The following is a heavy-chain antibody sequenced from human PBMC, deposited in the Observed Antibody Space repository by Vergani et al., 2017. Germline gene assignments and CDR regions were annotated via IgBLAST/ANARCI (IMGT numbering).Heavy chain of an antibody. CDR1: EYSFGNYW. CDR3: ARHTTYTDS. CDR2: IYPADSDT. J-gene: IGHJ4*02. D-gene: IGHD1-1*01. Sequence: EVELVQSGPEMRKPGESLKISCKGSEYSFGNYWIGWVRQMPGEGLEWMGIIYPADSDTRYSPSFQGQVTISGDTSISTAFLQGDSLKASDTALYYCARHTTYTDSGGQGTLVTVSS. V-gene: IGHV5-51*01.